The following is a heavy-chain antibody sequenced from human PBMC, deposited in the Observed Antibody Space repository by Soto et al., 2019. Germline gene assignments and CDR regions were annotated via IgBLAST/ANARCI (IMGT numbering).Heavy chain of an antibody. CDR1: GFTFSSYA. Sequence: LRLSCAASGFTFSSYAMHWVRQAPGKGLEWVAVISYDGSNKYYADSVKGRFTISRDNSKNTLYLQMNSLRAEDTAVYYCARATLDYYYDSSGYPAHLDYGMDVWGQGTTVTVSS. V-gene: IGHV3-30-3*01. D-gene: IGHD3-22*01. J-gene: IGHJ6*02. CDR3: ARATLDYYYDSSGYPAHLDYGMDV. CDR2: ISYDGSNK.